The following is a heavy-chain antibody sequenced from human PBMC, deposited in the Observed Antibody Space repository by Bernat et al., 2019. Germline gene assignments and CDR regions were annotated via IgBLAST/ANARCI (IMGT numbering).Heavy chain of an antibody. Sequence: QVQLQESGPGLVKPSETLSLTCTVSGGSISSYYWSWIRQPPGKGLEWIGYIYYSGSTNYNPSLKSRVTISVDTSKNQFSLKLSSVTAADTAVYYCARSRDGYNLSPVDYWGQGTLVTVSS. CDR3: ARSRDGYNLSPVDY. CDR2: IYYSGST. V-gene: IGHV4-59*01. J-gene: IGHJ4*02. CDR1: GGSISSYY. D-gene: IGHD5-24*01.